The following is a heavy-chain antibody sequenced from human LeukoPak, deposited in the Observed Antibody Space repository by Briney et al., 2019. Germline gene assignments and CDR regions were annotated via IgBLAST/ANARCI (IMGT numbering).Heavy chain of an antibody. Sequence: GASVKVSCKASGYTFTSYYMHWVRQAPGQGLEWMGIINPSGGSTSYAQKFQGRVTMTRDTSTSTVYMELSSLRSEDTAVYYCARDTYYDSSGYYYQGRTYFDYWGQGTLVTVSS. V-gene: IGHV1-46*01. J-gene: IGHJ4*02. CDR3: ARDTYYDSSGYYYQGRTYFDY. D-gene: IGHD3-22*01. CDR2: INPSGGST. CDR1: GYTFTSYY.